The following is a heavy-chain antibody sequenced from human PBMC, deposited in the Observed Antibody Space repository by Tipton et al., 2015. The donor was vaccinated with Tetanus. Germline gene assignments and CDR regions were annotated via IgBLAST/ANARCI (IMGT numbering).Heavy chain of an antibody. J-gene: IGHJ4*02. CDR2: IYYTGNT. V-gene: IGHV4-31*02. Sequence: LRLSCTVPGGSIRSGGFYWSWIRQHPVKGLEWIGYIYYTGNTYYNPSLKSRVTISVDTSKNQFSLKLSSVTAADTAVYYCARRSVSARFDDWGQGTLVTVSS. CDR1: GGSIRSGGFY. CDR3: ARRSVSARFDD. D-gene: IGHD2-8*01.